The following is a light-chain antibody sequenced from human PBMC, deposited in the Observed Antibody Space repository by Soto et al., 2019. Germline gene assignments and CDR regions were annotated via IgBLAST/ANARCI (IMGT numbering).Light chain of an antibody. J-gene: IGKJ4*02. V-gene: IGKV3-11*01. CDR3: QQRNNWPLT. Sequence: EIVLTXSPGTLSLSPGEPTTLSRRASQSGSNTCLAWCQQKPGQAPRRLIYEALNMATGIPASFSGSGSGTDFTLTINSLEPEDFAAYYCQQRNNWPLTFGGGTKVDI. CDR2: EAL. CDR1: QSGSNTC.